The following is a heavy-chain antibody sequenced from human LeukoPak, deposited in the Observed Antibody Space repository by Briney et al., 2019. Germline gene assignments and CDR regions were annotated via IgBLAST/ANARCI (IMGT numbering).Heavy chain of an antibody. CDR1: GFTFCNYN. J-gene: IGHJ4*02. Sequence: PGGSLRLSCTTSGFTFCNYNINWVRQAPGKGLEWVSHISSSGSTIKYADSVKGRFTISRDNAKNTLYLQMNSLRADDTAVYYCARVDWGSGYFDYWGQGTLVTVSS. V-gene: IGHV3-48*01. CDR2: ISSSGSTI. CDR3: ARVDWGSGYFDY. D-gene: IGHD3-16*01.